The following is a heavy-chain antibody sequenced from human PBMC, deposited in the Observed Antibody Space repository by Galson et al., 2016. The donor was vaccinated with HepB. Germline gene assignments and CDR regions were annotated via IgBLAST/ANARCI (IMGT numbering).Heavy chain of an antibody. CDR1: GYNFTNHF. CDR2: VNPTLNGA. Sequence: SVKVSCKASGYNFTNHFIHWIRRVPTQGLQWMGIVNPTLNGAHLADTFQDRLSMALDTSTTTVHMELNDLTSDDTGAYYCARELGRPTHVAIDHWGQGTLVTVSS. D-gene: IGHD3-16*01. V-gene: IGHV1-46*01. J-gene: IGHJ4*02. CDR3: ARELGRPTHVAIDH.